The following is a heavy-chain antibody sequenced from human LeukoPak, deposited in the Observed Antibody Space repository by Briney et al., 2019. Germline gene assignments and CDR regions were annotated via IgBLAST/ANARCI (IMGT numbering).Heavy chain of an antibody. CDR3: ARAVSIAAAGTVDY. V-gene: IGHV1-18*01. Sequence: ASVKVSCKASGYTFTSYGISWVRQAPGQGREWMGRISAHNGNTNYAQKLQGRVTMTTDTSTSTAYMELRSLRSDDTAVYYCARAVSIAAAGTVDYWGQGTLVTVSS. CDR1: GYTFTSYG. D-gene: IGHD6-13*01. CDR2: ISAHNGNT. J-gene: IGHJ4*02.